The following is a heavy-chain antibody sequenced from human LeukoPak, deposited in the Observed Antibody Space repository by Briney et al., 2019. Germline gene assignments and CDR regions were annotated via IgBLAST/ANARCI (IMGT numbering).Heavy chain of an antibody. D-gene: IGHD6-13*01. CDR3: AREMEVAAAGTLAAFDI. V-gene: IGHV3-53*01. CDR1: GFTVSSNY. J-gene: IGHJ3*02. Sequence: GGSLRLSCAASGFTVSSNYMSWVRQAPGKGLEWVSVIYSGGSTYYADSVKGRFTISRDNSKNTLYLQMNSLRAEDRAVYYCAREMEVAAAGTLAAFDIWGQGTMVTVSS. CDR2: IYSGGST.